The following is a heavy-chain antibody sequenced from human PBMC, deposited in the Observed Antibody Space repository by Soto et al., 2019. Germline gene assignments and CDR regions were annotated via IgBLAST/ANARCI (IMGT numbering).Heavy chain of an antibody. CDR3: ARSLSALFSLGDFNY. Sequence: EVHLLESGGGLVQPGGSLRLSCAASGFTFSRYALNWVRQAPGKGLEWVAGISGSGTGTHYAPSVKGRFIISSDSSKNTFYLRMNRLRAEDTAMYYCARSLSALFSLGDFNYWGQGARVTVSS. J-gene: IGHJ4*02. D-gene: IGHD2-21*01. CDR2: ISGSGTGT. CDR1: GFTFSRYA. V-gene: IGHV3-23*01.